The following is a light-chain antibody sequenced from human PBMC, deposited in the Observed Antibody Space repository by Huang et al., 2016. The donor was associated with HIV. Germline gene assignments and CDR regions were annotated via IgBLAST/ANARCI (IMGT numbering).Light chain of an antibody. CDR2: AAS. CDR3: QQLNSYPIT. Sequence: IQLTQSPSSLSASVGDRVTITCRASQDISTNLAWYQQKPGEAHKVLIFAASTLQSGVPSRFSGSVSGIYFTLTISNLQPEDFATYYCQQLNSYPITFGQGTRLDIK. CDR1: QDISTN. V-gene: IGKV1-9*01. J-gene: IGKJ5*01.